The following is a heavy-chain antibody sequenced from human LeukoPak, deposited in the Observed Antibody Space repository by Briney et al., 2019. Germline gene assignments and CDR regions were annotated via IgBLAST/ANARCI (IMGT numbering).Heavy chain of an antibody. CDR3: AGGWEPYDYWFDP. J-gene: IGHJ5*02. Sequence: ASVKVSCKASGYTFTGYHIHWVRQAPGQGLEWMGWINPNSGGTNYAQKFQGRVTMTRDTSISTAYMELSGLRSDDTAIYYCAGGWEPYDYWFDPWGQGTLVTVSS. V-gene: IGHV1-2*02. CDR1: GYTFTGYH. D-gene: IGHD5-12*01. CDR2: INPNSGGT.